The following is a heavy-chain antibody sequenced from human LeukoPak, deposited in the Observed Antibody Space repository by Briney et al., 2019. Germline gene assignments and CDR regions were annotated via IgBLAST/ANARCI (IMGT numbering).Heavy chain of an antibody. V-gene: IGHV1-18*01. J-gene: IGHJ4*02. CDR1: GYTFANFG. D-gene: IGHD2-8*01. CDR2: INIDNGDT. Sequence: ASVKVSCKASGYTFANFGVTWVRQAPGQGLEWVGWINIDNGDTYYVESLQGRVTMTADTSTSTAHMELRSLRSDDTAVYYCGRRGPHQCSTIAYWGQGTPVTVPS. CDR3: GRRGPHQCSTIAY.